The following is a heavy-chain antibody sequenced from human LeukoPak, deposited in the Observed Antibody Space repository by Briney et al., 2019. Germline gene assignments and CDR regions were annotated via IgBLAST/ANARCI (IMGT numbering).Heavy chain of an antibody. CDR3: ARDPRGGTSRDNWFDP. CDR1: GFTFSSFN. J-gene: IGHJ5*02. D-gene: IGHD1-1*01. CDR2: INYDVITT. Sequence: GGSLRLSCAASGFTFSSFNMQWVRQAPGKGLEWVASINYDVITTYYRDSVKGRFTISRDNSKNTVYLQMNSLRPEDTAVFYCARDPRGGTSRDNWFDPWGQGTLVTVSS. V-gene: IGHV3-30*02.